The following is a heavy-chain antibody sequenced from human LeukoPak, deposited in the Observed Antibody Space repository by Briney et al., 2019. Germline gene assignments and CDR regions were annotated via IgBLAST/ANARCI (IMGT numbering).Heavy chain of an antibody. CDR3: AKPFHYGGDSLSPFDI. J-gene: IGHJ3*02. CDR1: AFTFSRYA. V-gene: IGHV3-23*01. CDR2: ISGSGDGT. Sequence: PGGSLRLSCAASAFTFSRYAMNWFRQAPGKGLEWVSTISGSGDGTFYADSVKGRFTISRDNSKNTLYLQMNGLRAEDTAVYYCAKPFHYGGDSLSPFDIWGQGTMVIVSS. D-gene: IGHD2-21*02.